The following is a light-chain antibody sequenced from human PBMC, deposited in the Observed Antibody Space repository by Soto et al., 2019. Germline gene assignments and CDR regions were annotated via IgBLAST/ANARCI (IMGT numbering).Light chain of an antibody. J-gene: IGKJ1*01. CDR1: QSISSW. V-gene: IGKV1-5*03. CDR2: KAS. CDR3: QQYNSYLWT. Sequence: DIQMTQSPSTLSASVGDRVTITCRASQSISSWLSWYQQKPGKAPNLLIYKASSLATGVPSRFSGSGSGTECTLTISILQPDDFATYYWQQYNSYLWTFGQGTKVEIK.